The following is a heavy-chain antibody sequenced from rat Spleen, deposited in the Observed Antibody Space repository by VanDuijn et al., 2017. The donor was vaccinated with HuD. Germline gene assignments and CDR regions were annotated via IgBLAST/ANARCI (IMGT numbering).Heavy chain of an antibody. J-gene: IGHJ2*01. CDR1: DYSITSNY. Sequence: EVQLQESGPGLVKPSQSLSLTCSVTDYSITSNYWDWIRKFPGNKMEWIGHITYSGSTSYNPSLKSRISITRATSKNQFFLQLNSVTTEDTATYYCARYRGSLQWPFDYWGQGVMVTVSS. D-gene: IGHD1-1*01. CDR3: ARYRGSLQWPFDY. V-gene: IGHV3-1*01. CDR2: ITYSGST.